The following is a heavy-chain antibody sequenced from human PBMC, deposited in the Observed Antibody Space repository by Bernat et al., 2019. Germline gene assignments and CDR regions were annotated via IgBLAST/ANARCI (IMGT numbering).Heavy chain of an antibody. CDR2: ISGSGGST. D-gene: IGHD3-3*01. CDR3: AEHYDCWSGYLDY. J-gene: IGHJ4*02. CDR1: GFTFSSYA. V-gene: IGHV3-23*01. Sequence: EVQLLESGGGLVQPGGSLRLSCAASGFTFSSYAMSWVRQAPGKGLEWVSAISGSGGSTYYADSVKGRFTISRDNSKNTLYLQMNSLRAEDTAVYYCAEHYDCWSGYLDYWGQGTLVTVSS.